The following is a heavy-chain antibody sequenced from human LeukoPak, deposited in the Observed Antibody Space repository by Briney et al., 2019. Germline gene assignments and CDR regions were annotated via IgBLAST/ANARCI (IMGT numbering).Heavy chain of an antibody. CDR2: ISSSSSYI. CDR1: GFTFSSYS. D-gene: IGHD3-22*01. CDR3: ARDLLGDSGYPSMSAEYFQH. Sequence: PGGSLRLSCAASGFTFSSYSMNWVRQAPGKGLEWVSSISSSSSYIYYADSVKGRFTISRDNAKNSLYLQMNSLRAEDTAMYYCARDLLGDSGYPSMSAEYFQHWGQGTLVTVSS. V-gene: IGHV3-21*01. J-gene: IGHJ1*01.